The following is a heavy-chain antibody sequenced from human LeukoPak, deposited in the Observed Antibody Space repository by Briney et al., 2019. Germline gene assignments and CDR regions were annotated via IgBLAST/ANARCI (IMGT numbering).Heavy chain of an antibody. J-gene: IGHJ4*02. V-gene: IGHV1-3*01. CDR1: GYIFTNSA. D-gene: IGHD2-21*02. CDR3: AAQDCGGDCSPDY. CDR2: INAGNGNT. Sequence: ASVKVSCKASGYIFTNSAMHWVRQAPGQRLEWMGHINAGNGNTKYSQKFKGRVTITRDTSASTAYMEMSSLRSEDTAVYYCAAQDCGGDCSPDYWGQGTLVTVSS.